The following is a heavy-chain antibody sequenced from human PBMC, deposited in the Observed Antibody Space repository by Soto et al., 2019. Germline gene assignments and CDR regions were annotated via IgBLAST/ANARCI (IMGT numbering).Heavy chain of an antibody. CDR1: GYTFTSYY. V-gene: IGHV1-46*03. D-gene: IGHD2-15*01. CDR3: ASTLIGYCSGGSCYFEAFDI. J-gene: IGHJ3*02. Sequence: ASVKVSCKASGYTFTSYYTHWVRQAPGQGLEWMGIINPSGGSTSYAQKFQGRVTMTRDTSTSTVYMELSSLRSEDTAVYYCASTLIGYCSGGSCYFEAFDIWGQGTMVTVSS. CDR2: INPSGGST.